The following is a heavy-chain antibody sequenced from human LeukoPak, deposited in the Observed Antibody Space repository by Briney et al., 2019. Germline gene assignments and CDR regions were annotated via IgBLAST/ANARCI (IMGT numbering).Heavy chain of an antibody. CDR1: GGSISSSSYY. D-gene: IGHD3-10*01. Sequence: SETLSLTCTVSGGSISSSSYYWGWIRQPPGKGLEWIGSIYYSGSTYYNPSLKSRVTISVDTSKNQFSLKLSSVTAADTAVYYCARGLITMVRGVIMGPVDYWGQGTLVTVSS. CDR2: IYYSGST. V-gene: IGHV4-39*07. CDR3: ARGLITMVRGVIMGPVDY. J-gene: IGHJ4*02.